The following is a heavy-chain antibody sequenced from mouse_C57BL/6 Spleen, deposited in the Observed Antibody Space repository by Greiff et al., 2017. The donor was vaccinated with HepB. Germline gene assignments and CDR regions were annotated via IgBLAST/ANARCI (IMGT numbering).Heavy chain of an antibody. J-gene: IGHJ1*03. Sequence: EVKLVESGPELVKPGASVKISCKASGYSFTGYYMNWVKQSPEKSLEWIGEINPSTGGTTYNQKFKAKATLTVDKSSSTAYMQLKSLTSEDSAVYYCARRLTGYWYFDVWGTGTTVTVSS. D-gene: IGHD4-1*01. CDR3: ARRLTGYWYFDV. V-gene: IGHV1-42*01. CDR1: GYSFTGYY. CDR2: INPSTGGT.